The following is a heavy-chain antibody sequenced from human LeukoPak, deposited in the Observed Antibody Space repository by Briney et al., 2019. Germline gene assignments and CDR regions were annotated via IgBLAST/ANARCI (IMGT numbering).Heavy chain of an antibody. J-gene: IGHJ4*02. CDR3: ARDARIAY. Sequence: GGSLRLSCAASGFTFSVHEMNWVRQAPGKGLEWLSYISDSGRTIYYADSVDGRFTISRDNAKNSLFLQMNSLRVEDTAVYFCARDARIAYWGQGTLVTVSS. V-gene: IGHV3-48*03. CDR2: ISDSGRTI. D-gene: IGHD2-15*01. CDR1: GFTFSVHE.